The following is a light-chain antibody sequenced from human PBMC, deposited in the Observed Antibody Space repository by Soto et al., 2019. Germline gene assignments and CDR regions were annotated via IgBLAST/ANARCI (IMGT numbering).Light chain of an antibody. CDR2: EVT. J-gene: IGLJ1*01. V-gene: IGLV2-8*01. Sequence: QSVLTQSPSASGSPGQSVTSSCIGTSSDVGGYNYVSWYQHHPGKAPKLIIYEVTKRPSGVPDRFSGSRSGTTASLTVSGLQAEDEADYYCGSYAGGNTFVFGTGTKVTV. CDR1: SSDVGGYNY. CDR3: GSYAGGNTFV.